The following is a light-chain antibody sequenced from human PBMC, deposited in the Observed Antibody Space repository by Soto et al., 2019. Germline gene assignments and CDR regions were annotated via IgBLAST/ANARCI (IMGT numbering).Light chain of an antibody. Sequence: EIGMTQSPAFLSVSPGERVILSCRASQSVFSNLAWYQQKPGQAPRLLIYSASARVTGIPARFSVSGSGTEFTLTISSLQSEDFAVSYCQQYHNWPPLTFGGGTKVEIK. CDR3: QQYHNWPPLT. CDR2: SAS. CDR1: QSVFSN. V-gene: IGKV3-15*01. J-gene: IGKJ4*01.